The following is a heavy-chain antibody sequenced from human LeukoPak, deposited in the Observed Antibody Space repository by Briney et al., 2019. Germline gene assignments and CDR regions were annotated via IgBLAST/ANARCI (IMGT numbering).Heavy chain of an antibody. D-gene: IGHD6-19*01. Sequence: SETLSLTCTVSGGSISSSSYCWGWIRQPPGKGLEWIGSIYYSGSTYYNPSLKSRVTISVDTSKNQFSLKLSSVTAADTAVYYCARLYSSGWYNGYWGQGTLVTVSS. CDR2: IYYSGST. V-gene: IGHV4-39*01. CDR3: ARLYSSGWYNGY. J-gene: IGHJ4*02. CDR1: GGSISSSSYC.